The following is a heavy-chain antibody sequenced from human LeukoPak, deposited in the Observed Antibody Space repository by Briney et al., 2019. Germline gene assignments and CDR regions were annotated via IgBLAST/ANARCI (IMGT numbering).Heavy chain of an antibody. J-gene: IGHJ4*02. CDR3: AGEGSGWSPNY. D-gene: IGHD6-19*01. CDR2: ISHDGSNK. V-gene: IGHV3-30*03. Sequence: HAGRSLRLSCAASGFTFSSYGMHWVRQAPGKGLEWVAVISHDGSNKYYADSVKGRFTISRDNSKNTLYLQMNSLRAEDTAVYYCAGEGSGWSPNYWGQGTLVTVSS. CDR1: GFTFSSYG.